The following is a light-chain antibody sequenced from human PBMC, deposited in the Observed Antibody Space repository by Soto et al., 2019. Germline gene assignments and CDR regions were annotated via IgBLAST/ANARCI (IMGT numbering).Light chain of an antibody. CDR2: GGT. Sequence: EIVLTQSPGTLSLSPGERATLSCRASQSVTSTYFAWYQQEPGQAPRLLIYGGTSRATGIPDRFSGSGSGTDFTLTIRGLQPEDFAVYYCQQYSTSPGTFGQGTKVDIK. CDR1: QSVTSTY. V-gene: IGKV3-20*01. CDR3: QQYSTSPGT. J-gene: IGKJ1*01.